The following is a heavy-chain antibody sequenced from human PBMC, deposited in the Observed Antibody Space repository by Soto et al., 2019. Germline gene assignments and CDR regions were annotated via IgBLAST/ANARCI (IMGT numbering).Heavy chain of an antibody. CDR3: AKNGQPPYYYYGLDV. D-gene: IGHD2-8*01. V-gene: IGHV1-18*01. J-gene: IGHJ6*02. CDR1: GDTFTGYG. Sequence: ASVKVCCKASGDTFTGYGISGVRQGPGQGLEGMGWISGYNGDTNYAQKFQDRVSMTIDTSTGTAYMELRSLTSDDTAVYYCAKNGQPPYYYYGLDVWG. CDR2: ISGYNGDT.